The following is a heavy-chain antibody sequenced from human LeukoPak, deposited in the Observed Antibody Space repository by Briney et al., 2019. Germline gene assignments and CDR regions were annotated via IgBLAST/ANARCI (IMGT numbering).Heavy chain of an antibody. V-gene: IGHV1-18*01. CDR1: GYTFTSYG. J-gene: IGHJ6*03. D-gene: IGHD3-22*01. Sequence: ASVKVSCKASGYTFTSYGISWVRQAPGQGLEWMGWISAYNGNTKYAQKLQGRVTMTTDTSTSTAYMELRSLRSDDTAVYCCARVANYYDSSGRGYYMDVWGKGTTVTVSS. CDR2: ISAYNGNT. CDR3: ARVANYYDSSGRGYYMDV.